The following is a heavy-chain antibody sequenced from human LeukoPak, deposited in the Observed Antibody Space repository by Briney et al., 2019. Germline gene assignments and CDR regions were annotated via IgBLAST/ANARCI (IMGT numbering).Heavy chain of an antibody. Sequence: ASVKVSCKASGYTFTGYYMHWVRQAPGQGLEWMGWINPNSGGTNYAQKFQGRVTMTRDTSISTAYMELSRLRSDDTAVYYCARDTLYYDSSGYYHPLDYWGQGTLVTVSS. CDR1: GYTFTGYY. CDR2: INPNSGGT. J-gene: IGHJ4*02. D-gene: IGHD3-22*01. CDR3: ARDTLYYDSSGYYHPLDY. V-gene: IGHV1-2*02.